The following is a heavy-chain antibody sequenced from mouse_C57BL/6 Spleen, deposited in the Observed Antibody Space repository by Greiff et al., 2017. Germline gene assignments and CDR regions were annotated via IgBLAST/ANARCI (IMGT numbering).Heavy chain of an antibody. D-gene: IGHD3-3*01. V-gene: IGHV1-82*01. Sequence: VQLQQSGPELVKPGASVKISCKASGYAFSSSWMNWVKQRPGKGLEWIGRIYPGDGDTNYNGKFKGKATLTADKSSSTAYMQLSSLTSEDSAVYFCARVDSPRAMDYWGQGTSVTVSS. CDR1: GYAFSSSW. CDR3: ARVDSPRAMDY. CDR2: IYPGDGDT. J-gene: IGHJ4*01.